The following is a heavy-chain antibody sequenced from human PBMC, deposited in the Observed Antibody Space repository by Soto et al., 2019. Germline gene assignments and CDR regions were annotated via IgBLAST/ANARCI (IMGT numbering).Heavy chain of an antibody. D-gene: IGHD4-17*01. CDR2: IAYDGNEK. CDR3: GKDVGDYVPYYYGVDV. CDR1: GFTFKTHA. Sequence: QVQLVESGGGVVQPGTSLRLSCAASGFTFKTHAMHWVRQAPGKGLEWMAVIAYDGNEKFYADSVKGRFTISRDNSKNALYLQISTLRSEDTAVYYCGKDVGDYVPYYYGVDVWGQGTTVTVSS. J-gene: IGHJ6*02. V-gene: IGHV3-30*18.